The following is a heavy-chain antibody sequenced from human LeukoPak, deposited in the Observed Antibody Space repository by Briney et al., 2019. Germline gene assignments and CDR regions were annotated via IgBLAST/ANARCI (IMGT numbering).Heavy chain of an antibody. CDR1: GFTFSSYG. CDR2: MSYDGSNK. J-gene: IGHJ3*01. CDR3: AKDFFRDNCDSGGYYGGFDF. D-gene: IGHD3-22*01. V-gene: IGHV3-30*18. Sequence: GGSLRLSCAASGFTFSSYGMHWVRQAPGKGLEWVAVMSYDGSNKYYADSVKGRFTISRDNSKNTLYLQMNSLRAEDTAVYYCAKDFFRDNCDSGGYYGGFDFWGQGTKVTVSS.